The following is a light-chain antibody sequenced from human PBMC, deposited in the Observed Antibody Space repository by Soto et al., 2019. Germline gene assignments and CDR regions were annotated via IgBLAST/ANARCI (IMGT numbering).Light chain of an antibody. V-gene: IGKV1-9*01. Sequence: IQLTQSPSSLSASVGDRVTITCRASQGISSFLAWYQQRPGRAPKLLIYGASTLQSGVPSRFSGSGSGTDFTLTISSLQPEDFATYYCQQLKSFPIAFGPGTKVEIQ. J-gene: IGKJ3*01. CDR2: GAS. CDR1: QGISSF. CDR3: QQLKSFPIA.